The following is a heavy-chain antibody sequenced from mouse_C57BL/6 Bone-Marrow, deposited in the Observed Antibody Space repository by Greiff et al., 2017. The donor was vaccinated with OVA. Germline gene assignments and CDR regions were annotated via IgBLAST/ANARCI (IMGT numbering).Heavy chain of an antibody. V-gene: IGHV1-55*01. Sequence: QVQLQQPGAELVKPGASVKMSCKASGYTFTSYWITWVKQRPGQGLEWIGDIYPGSGSTNYNEKFKSKATLTVDTSSSTDYMQLSSLTSEDSAVYYCASGGSLSYSFDYWGQGTTLTVSS. J-gene: IGHJ2*01. CDR1: GYTFTSYW. CDR2: IYPGSGST. D-gene: IGHD1-1*02. CDR3: ASGGSLSYSFDY.